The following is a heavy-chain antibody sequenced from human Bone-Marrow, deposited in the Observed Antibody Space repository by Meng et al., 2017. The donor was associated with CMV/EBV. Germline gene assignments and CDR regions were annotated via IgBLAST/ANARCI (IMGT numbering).Heavy chain of an antibody. CDR3: ARIPVPAAEWGDY. Sequence: GEYLKISCAASGFTFSSYSMNWVRQAPGKGLEWVSSISSSSSYIYYADSVKGRFTISRDNAKNSLYLQMNSLRAEDTAVYYCARIPVPAAEWGDYWGQGTLVTVSS. V-gene: IGHV3-21*01. D-gene: IGHD2-2*01. CDR2: ISSSSSYI. CDR1: GFTFSSYS. J-gene: IGHJ4*02.